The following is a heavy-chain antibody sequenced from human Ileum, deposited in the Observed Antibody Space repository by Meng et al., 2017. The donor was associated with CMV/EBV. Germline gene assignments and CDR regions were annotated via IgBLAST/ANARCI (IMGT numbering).Heavy chain of an antibody. CDR2: IYSSGII. D-gene: IGHD4-11*01. Sequence: QLQPQASGQTLVEPSGPRPLSCSVSGGYIKCFYWRWTRQPAGKGLGWIGRIYSSGIITYNPSLKSRVTVSVDTSKNQFSLKVNSVTAADTAVYYCARLQAWDWFDPWGQGTLVTVSS. CDR1: GGYIKCFY. CDR3: ARLQAWDWFDP. J-gene: IGHJ5*02. V-gene: IGHV4-4*07.